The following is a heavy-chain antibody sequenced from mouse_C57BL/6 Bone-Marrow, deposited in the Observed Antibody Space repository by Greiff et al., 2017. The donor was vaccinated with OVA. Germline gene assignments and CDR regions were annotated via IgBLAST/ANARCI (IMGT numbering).Heavy chain of an antibody. CDR1: GYTFTSYW. D-gene: IGHD2-1*01. V-gene: IGHV1-7*01. J-gene: IGHJ2*01. Sequence: VQLQQSGAELAKPGASVKLSCKASGYTFTSYWMHWVKQRPGQGLELIGYINPSSGYTKYNQKFKDKATLTADKSSSTAYMQLSSLTYEDSAVYYCARGYYGNPYYFDYWGQGTTLTVSS. CDR3: ARGYYGNPYYFDY. CDR2: INPSSGYT.